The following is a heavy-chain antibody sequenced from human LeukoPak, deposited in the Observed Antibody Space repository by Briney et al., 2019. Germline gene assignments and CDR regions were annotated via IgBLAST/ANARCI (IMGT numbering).Heavy chain of an antibody. J-gene: IGHJ4*02. V-gene: IGHV4-34*01. Sequence: SETLSLTCAVYGGSFSGYYWSWISQPPGKGREWIGEIHHSGRNTYNTSLKSRVTISGDASKNQGTLKLSSVTAAGTAVYYCARGGYCSGGSCRYYYDSSGYAHGIYFDYWGQGTLVTVSS. CDR2: IHHSGRN. D-gene: IGHD2-15*01. CDR1: GGSFSGYY. CDR3: ARGGYCSGGSCRYYYDSSGYAHGIYFDY.